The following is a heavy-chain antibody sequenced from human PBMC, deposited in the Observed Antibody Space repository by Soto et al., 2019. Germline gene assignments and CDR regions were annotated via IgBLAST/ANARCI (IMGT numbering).Heavy chain of an antibody. Sequence: QVQLQESGPGLVKPSQTLSLTCTVSGCSISSGDYYWSWIRQPPGQGLEWIGYIYYSERTYYNPSLKSRVTISVDTSKNQFSLKLSSVTAADTAVYYCSRVGDYVWESYLDYWGQGTLVTVSS. J-gene: IGHJ4*02. D-gene: IGHD3-16*01. CDR1: GCSISSGDYY. CDR3: SRVGDYVWESYLDY. V-gene: IGHV4-30-4*01. CDR2: IYYSERT.